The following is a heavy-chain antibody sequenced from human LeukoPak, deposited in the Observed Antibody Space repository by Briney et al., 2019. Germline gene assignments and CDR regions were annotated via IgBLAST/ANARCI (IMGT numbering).Heavy chain of an antibody. CDR2: ISAYNGNT. D-gene: IGHD1-26*01. J-gene: IGHJ6*02. Sequence: ASVKVSCKASGYTFTSYGISWVRQAPGQGLEWMGWISAYNGNTNYAQKLQGRVTMTRNTSISTAYMELSSLRSEDTAVYYCARELESIVGPNYYYYGMDVWGQGTTVTVSS. CDR1: GYTFTSYG. V-gene: IGHV1-18*01. CDR3: ARELESIVGPNYYYYGMDV.